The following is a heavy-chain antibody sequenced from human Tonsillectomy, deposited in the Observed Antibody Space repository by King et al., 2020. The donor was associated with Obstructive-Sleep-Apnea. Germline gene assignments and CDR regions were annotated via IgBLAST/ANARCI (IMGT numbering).Heavy chain of an antibody. CDR3: ARDKGLEGYCSGGSCYSDYYYGMDV. D-gene: IGHD2-15*01. V-gene: IGHV4-31*03. CDR2: IYYSRST. J-gene: IGHJ6*02. CDR1: GGSISSGGYY. Sequence: QLQESGPGLVKPSQTLSLTCTVSGGSISSGGYYWSWIRQHPGKGLEWIGYIYYSRSTYYNPSLKSRVTISVDTSKNQFSLKLSSVTAADTAVYYCARDKGLEGYCSGGSCYSDYYYGMDVWGQGTTVTVSS.